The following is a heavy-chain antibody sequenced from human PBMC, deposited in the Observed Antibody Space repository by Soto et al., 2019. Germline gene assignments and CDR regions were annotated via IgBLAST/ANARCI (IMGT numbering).Heavy chain of an antibody. CDR2: ISWNSGSI. J-gene: IGHJ3*02. V-gene: IGHV3-9*01. CDR1: GFTFDDYA. D-gene: IGHD4-17*01. Sequence: EVQLVESGGGLVQPGRSLRLSCAASGFTFDDYAMHWVRQAPGKGLEWGAGISWNSGSIGYADSVKGRFTISRDNAKNSLYLQMNSLRAEDTALYYCAKDFTYGGNVLTGAFDIWGQGTMVTVSS. CDR3: AKDFTYGGNVLTGAFDI.